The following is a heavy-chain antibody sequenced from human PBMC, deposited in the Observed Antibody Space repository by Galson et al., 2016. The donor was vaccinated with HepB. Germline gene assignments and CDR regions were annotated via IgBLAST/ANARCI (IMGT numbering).Heavy chain of an antibody. D-gene: IGHD6-25*01. J-gene: IGHJ4*02. CDR2: TYYRSRWYN. V-gene: IGHV6-1*01. CDR3: ARDEKRASYYFDS. CDR1: GDSVSSNTAA. Sequence: CAISGDSVSSNTAAWDWIRQSPSRGLEWLGRTYYRSRWYNDYAESVKGRITVTPDTSKNQFSLHLNSVTPEDTAVYYCARDEKRASYYFDSWGQRTLVTVSS.